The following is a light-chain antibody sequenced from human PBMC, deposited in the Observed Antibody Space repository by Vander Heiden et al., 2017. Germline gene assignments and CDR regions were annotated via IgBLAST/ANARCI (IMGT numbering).Light chain of an antibody. V-gene: IGLV1-44*01. J-gene: IGLJ2*01. CDR2: TNS. CDR3: ATWDDSLNAVV. CDR1: NSNIGGNS. Sequence: QSVLTQPPSASGTPGQRVTFSCSGSNSNIGGNSVNWYQQLPGTAPKLLIYTNSQRPSGVPDRFSGSKSGTSASLAVSGLQSEDEAHYYCATWDDSLNAVVFGGGTKLTVL.